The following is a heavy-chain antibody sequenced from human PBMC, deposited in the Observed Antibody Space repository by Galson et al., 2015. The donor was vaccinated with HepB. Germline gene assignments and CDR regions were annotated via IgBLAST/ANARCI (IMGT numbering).Heavy chain of an antibody. V-gene: IGHV3-21*01. D-gene: IGHD2-2*01. CDR1: GSILSSYS. J-gene: IGHJ6*02. CDR3: ATNTPAAVMRASGMDV. Sequence: RLSCAASGSILSSYSMNWVRQAPGKGLEWVSSMSSSTNYIYYADSVKGRFTVSIDNAKNSLFLQMNSLRAEDTAVYYCATNTPAAVMRASGMDVWGQGTAVTVSS. CDR2: MSSSTNYI.